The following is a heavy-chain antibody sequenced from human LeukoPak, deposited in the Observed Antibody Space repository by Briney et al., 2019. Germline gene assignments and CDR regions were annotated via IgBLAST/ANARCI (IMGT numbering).Heavy chain of an antibody. J-gene: IGHJ4*02. CDR2: FDPEDGET. CDR3: ATRYSGVATPEADFDY. D-gene: IGHD1-26*01. Sequence: GASVKVSCKVSGYTLTELSMHWVRQAPGKGLEWMGGFDPEDGETIYAQKFQGRVTMTEDTSTDTAYMELSSLRSEDTAVYYCATRYSGVATPEADFDYWGQGTLVTVSS. V-gene: IGHV1-24*01. CDR1: GYTLTELS.